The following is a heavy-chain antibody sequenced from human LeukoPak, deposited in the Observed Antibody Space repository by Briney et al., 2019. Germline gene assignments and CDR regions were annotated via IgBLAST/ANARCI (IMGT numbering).Heavy chain of an antibody. Sequence: PGGSLRLSCVASGFTFGSYSMNWVRQAPGKGLEWVSSISSSSSYIYYADSVKGRFTISRDNAKNSLYLQMNSLRAEDTAVYYCAREASRGDMYGPYYFDYWGQGTLVTVSS. CDR1: GFTFGSYS. J-gene: IGHJ4*02. CDR3: AREASRGDMYGPYYFDY. CDR2: ISSSSSYI. D-gene: IGHD2-21*02. V-gene: IGHV3-21*01.